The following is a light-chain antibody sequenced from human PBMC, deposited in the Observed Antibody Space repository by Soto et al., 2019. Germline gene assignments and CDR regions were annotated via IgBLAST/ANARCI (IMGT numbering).Light chain of an antibody. J-gene: IGLJ3*02. CDR3: CSYAPGSTWV. V-gene: IGLV2-14*01. CDR1: SSDVGGYNY. Sequence: QSALTQPASVSGSPGQSITISCTGTSSDVGGYNYVSWYQQHPGKAPKLMIYEVSNRPSGVSNRFSGSKSGNTASLTISGLQAEDEGHYYCCSYAPGSTWVFGGGTKLTVL. CDR2: EVS.